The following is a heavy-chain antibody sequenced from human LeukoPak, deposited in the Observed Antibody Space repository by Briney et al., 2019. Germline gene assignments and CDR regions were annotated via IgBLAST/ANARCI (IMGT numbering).Heavy chain of an antibody. V-gene: IGHV3-21*01. J-gene: IGHJ4*02. Sequence: PGGSLRLSCAASGFTVSSYSMNWVGQARGKGLEWVSSISSSSSYIYYADSVKGRFTISRDNAKNSLYLQMNSLRAEDTAVYYCARERSRRGEVSVDYWGQGTLVTVSS. D-gene: IGHD3-10*01. CDR3: ARERSRRGEVSVDY. CDR1: GFTVSSYS. CDR2: ISSSSSYI.